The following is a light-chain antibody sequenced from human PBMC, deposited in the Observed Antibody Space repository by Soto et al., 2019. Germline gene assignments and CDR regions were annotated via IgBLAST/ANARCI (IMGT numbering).Light chain of an antibody. V-gene: IGKV1-12*01. Sequence: IQMTQSPSSVSASVGDTVTITCRASQGIRSWLAWYQQKPGTAPKILIYGTSTLRSGVPSRFSGSGSGTEFTLTISSLQPEDFATYYCQQLNSYPLTFGGGTKVDIK. CDR2: GTS. CDR1: QGIRSW. CDR3: QQLNSYPLT. J-gene: IGKJ4*01.